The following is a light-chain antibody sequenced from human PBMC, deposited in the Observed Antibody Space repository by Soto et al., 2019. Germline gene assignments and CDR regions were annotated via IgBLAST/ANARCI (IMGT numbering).Light chain of an antibody. V-gene: IGKV3-15*01. CDR1: QNVAGN. CDR2: DAS. CDR3: QQYNNWPRT. J-gene: IGKJ5*01. Sequence: PPSPGTLSLSPGDRTTLSCRASQNVAGNLAWYQQRPGQAPRLLIYDASTRATTIPARFSGSGSGTEFTLTISNLQSEDFAVYYCQQYNNWPRTFGQGTRLEIK.